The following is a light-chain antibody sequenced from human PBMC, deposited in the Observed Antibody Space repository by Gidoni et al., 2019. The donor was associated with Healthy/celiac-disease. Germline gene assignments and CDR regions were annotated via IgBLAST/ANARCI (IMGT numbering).Light chain of an antibody. Sequence: EIGLTQSPATLSSSPGERATPSCRASQSVSSYLAWYQQKPHQAPSLLIYDASTSATAIPPRFSGSGSETDFTLTISGRWPVDFSVYYCQRRSNWLTFGGGTKVEIK. CDR2: DAS. CDR3: QRRSNWLT. V-gene: IGKV3-11*01. J-gene: IGKJ4*01. CDR1: QSVSSY.